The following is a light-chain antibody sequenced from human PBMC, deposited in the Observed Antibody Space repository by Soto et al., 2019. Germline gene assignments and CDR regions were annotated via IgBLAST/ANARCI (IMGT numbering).Light chain of an antibody. CDR1: SSDVGGYNY. CDR2: EVN. CDR3: FSYAGDSVYV. V-gene: IGLV2-8*01. J-gene: IGLJ1*01. Sequence: QSALTQPPSASGSPGQSVTISCTGTSSDVGGYNYVSWFQQHPGKAPKLIIHEVNQRPSGVPDRFSGSKSGNTASLTVSGLQAEDEADYYCFSYAGDSVYVFGTGTKVTVL.